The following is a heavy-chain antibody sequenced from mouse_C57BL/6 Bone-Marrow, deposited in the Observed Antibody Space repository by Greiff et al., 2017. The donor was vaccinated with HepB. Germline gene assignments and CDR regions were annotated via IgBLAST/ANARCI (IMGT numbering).Heavy chain of an antibody. J-gene: IGHJ2*01. D-gene: IGHD1-1*01. CDR1: GFTFSNYW. CDR3: KNHYGRPNFDY. Sequence: EVQRVESGGGLVQPGGSMKLSCVASGFTFSNYWMNWVRQSPEKGLEWVAQIRLKSDNYATHYAESVKGRFTISRDDSKSSVYLQMNNLRAEDTGIYYCKNHYGRPNFDYWGQGTTLTVSS. CDR2: IRLKSDNYAT. V-gene: IGHV6-3*01.